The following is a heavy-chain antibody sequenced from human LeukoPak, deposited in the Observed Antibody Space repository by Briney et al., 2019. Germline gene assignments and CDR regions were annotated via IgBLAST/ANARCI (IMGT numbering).Heavy chain of an antibody. CDR2: IYYSGST. J-gene: IGHJ4*02. V-gene: IGHV4-39*01. CDR3: ARHGARTGDFDY. Sequence: GSLRLSCAASGFTFSSYAMSWVRQAPGKGLEWIGSIYYSGSTYYNPPLKSRVTISVDTSKNQFSLKLSSVTAADTAVYYCARHGARTGDFDYWGQGTLVTVSS. D-gene: IGHD7-27*01. CDR1: GFTFSSYA.